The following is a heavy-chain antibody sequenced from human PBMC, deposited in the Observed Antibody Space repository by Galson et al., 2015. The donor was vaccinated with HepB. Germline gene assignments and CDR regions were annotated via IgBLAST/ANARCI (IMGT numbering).Heavy chain of an antibody. V-gene: IGHV3-9*01. CDR3: AKDFNQLLSPDDWYFDL. D-gene: IGHD2-2*01. Sequence: SLRLSCAASGFIFDDYAMHWVRQAPGKGLEWVSGISWNSGSIGYADSVKGRFTISRDNAKNSLYLQMNSLRAEDTALYYCAKDFNQLLSPDDWYFDLWGRGTLVTVSS. J-gene: IGHJ2*01. CDR1: GFIFDDYA. CDR2: ISWNSGSI.